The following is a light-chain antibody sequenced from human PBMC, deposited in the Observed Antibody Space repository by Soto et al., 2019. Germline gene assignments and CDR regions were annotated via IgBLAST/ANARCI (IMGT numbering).Light chain of an antibody. CDR1: QSISTR. J-gene: IGKJ1*01. CDR2: DAS. V-gene: IGKV1-5*01. Sequence: DIQMTQSPSTLSASVGDRVTITCRASQSISTRLAWFQQKPGKAPKLLIYDASSLESGVPQRFSGSGSGTEFTLTISSLQTDDFSTYYCQQYHSYWTFGQGTKVDIK. CDR3: QQYHSYWT.